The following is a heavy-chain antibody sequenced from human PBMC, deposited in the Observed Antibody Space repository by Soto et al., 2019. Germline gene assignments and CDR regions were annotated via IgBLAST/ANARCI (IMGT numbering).Heavy chain of an antibody. Sequence: QVQLVESGGGVVQPGRSLRLSCAAFGFTFSSYAMHWVRQAPGKGLEWVAVISYDGSNKYYADSVKGRFTISRDNSKNALYLEMNGLRAEETAVYYCAREGTMTSKEYYFDYWGQGALVTVCS. CDR1: GFTFSSYA. D-gene: IGHD3-22*01. J-gene: IGHJ4*02. CDR3: AREGTMTSKEYYFDY. CDR2: ISYDGSNK. V-gene: IGHV3-30-3*01.